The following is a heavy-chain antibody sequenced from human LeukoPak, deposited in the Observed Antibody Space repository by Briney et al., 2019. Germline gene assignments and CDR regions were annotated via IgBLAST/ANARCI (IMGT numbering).Heavy chain of an antibody. Sequence: GGSLRLSCAASGLTFSSHWMHWVRQAPGKGLVRVSRITNDGSSTTYADSVKGRFTISRDNAKNMLYLQVNSLRAEDTAVYYCASGGRYSSGWYGYYFDYWGQGTLVTVSS. CDR1: GLTFSSHW. D-gene: IGHD6-19*01. CDR3: ASGGRYSSGWYGYYFDY. CDR2: ITNDGSST. J-gene: IGHJ4*02. V-gene: IGHV3-74*01.